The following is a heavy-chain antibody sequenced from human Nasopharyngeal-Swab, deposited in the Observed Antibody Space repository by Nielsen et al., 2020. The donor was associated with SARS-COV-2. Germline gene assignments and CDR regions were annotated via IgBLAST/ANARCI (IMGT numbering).Heavy chain of an antibody. CDR1: GFTFSSSG. CDR3: AKDVHGDYGGIDY. V-gene: IGHV3-30*18. CDR2: ISYDGSNE. D-gene: IGHD4-17*01. J-gene: IGHJ4*02. Sequence: GESLKISCAASGFTFSSSGMDWVRQAPGKGLEWVAVISYDGSNEYYGDSVKGRFTISRDNSKNTLYPQMNSLRVDDTAVYYCAKDVHGDYGGIDYWGQGILVTVSS.